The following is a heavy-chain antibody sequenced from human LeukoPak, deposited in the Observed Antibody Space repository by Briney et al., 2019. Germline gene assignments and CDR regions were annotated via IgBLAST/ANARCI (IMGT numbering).Heavy chain of an antibody. CDR2: INSDGSST. Sequence: GGSLRLSCAASGFTFSSYWMHWVRHAPGKGLVWVSRINSDGSSTSYADSVKGRFTISRDNAKNTLYLQMNSLRAEDTAVDYCARVEVGRIVRATVGAFDIWGQGTMVTVSS. CDR1: GFTFSSYW. V-gene: IGHV3-74*01. CDR3: ARVEVGRIVRATVGAFDI. D-gene: IGHD1-26*01. J-gene: IGHJ3*02.